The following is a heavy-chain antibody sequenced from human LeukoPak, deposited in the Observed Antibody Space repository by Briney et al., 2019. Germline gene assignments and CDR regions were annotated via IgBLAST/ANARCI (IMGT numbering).Heavy chain of an antibody. D-gene: IGHD3-10*01. CDR3: AKDRGYGSGSSTERIDH. J-gene: IGHJ4*02. Sequence: GGSLRLSCAASGFTFSSYAMSWVRQAPGKGLEWVSAISGSGGSTYYADSVKGRFTISRDNSKNTLYLQMNSLRAEDTAVYYCAKDRGYGSGSSTERIDHWGQGTLVTVSS. V-gene: IGHV3-23*01. CDR2: ISGSGGST. CDR1: GFTFSSYA.